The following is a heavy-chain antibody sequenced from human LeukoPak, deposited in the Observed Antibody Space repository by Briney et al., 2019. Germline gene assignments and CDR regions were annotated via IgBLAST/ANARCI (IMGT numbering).Heavy chain of an antibody. Sequence: PGGSLRLSCAASGFTFSSYSMNWVRQAPGKGLEWVSSISSSSSYIYYADSVKGRFTISRDNAKNSLYLQMNSPRAEDTAVYYCARLTRLSTSPDRYYLDYWGQGTLVTVSS. CDR3: ARLTRLSTSPDRYYLDY. CDR1: GFTFSSYS. V-gene: IGHV3-21*01. J-gene: IGHJ4*02. CDR2: ISSSSSYI. D-gene: IGHD6-6*01.